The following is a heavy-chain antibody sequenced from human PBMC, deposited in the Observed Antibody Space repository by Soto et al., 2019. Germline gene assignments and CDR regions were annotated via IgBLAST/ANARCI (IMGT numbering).Heavy chain of an antibody. CDR1: GFTFSSYA. CDR3: ARGYDFWSGYYTGGPDY. J-gene: IGHJ4*02. V-gene: IGHV3-30-3*01. Sequence: GGSLRLSCAASGFTFSSYAMDWVRQAPGKGLEWVAVISYDGSNKYYADSVKGRFTISRDNSKNTLYLQMNSLRAEDTAVYYCARGYDFWSGYYTGGPDYWGQGTLVTVSS. CDR2: ISYDGSNK. D-gene: IGHD3-3*01.